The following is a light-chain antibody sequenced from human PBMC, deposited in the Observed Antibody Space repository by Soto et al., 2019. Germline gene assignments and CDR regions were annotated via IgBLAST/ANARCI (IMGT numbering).Light chain of an antibody. CDR1: QSVSSY. Sequence: IVLTQSPATLSLSPGERATLSCKASQSVSSYLAWYQQKPGQAPRVLIYDASKRATGIPARFSGSGSGTEFTLTISSLEPEDFEVYYCQQRTNWPITFGQGTRLEIK. CDR2: DAS. J-gene: IGKJ5*01. CDR3: QQRTNWPIT. V-gene: IGKV3-11*01.